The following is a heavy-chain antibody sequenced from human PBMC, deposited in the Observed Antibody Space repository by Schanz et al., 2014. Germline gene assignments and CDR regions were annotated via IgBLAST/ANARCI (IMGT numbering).Heavy chain of an antibody. J-gene: IGHJ4*02. CDR1: GFTFSAYA. CDR3: AKHVRSLTGNDY. Sequence: ELQLLESGGGLVQPGGSLRLSCAASGFTFSAYAMTWVRRAPGKGLEWVAGISSGGGTTFYADSVKGRFSISRDNSKNTWYLQVNSLRAEDTAVYYCAKHVRSLTGNDYWGQGTLVTVSS. V-gene: IGHV3-23*01. CDR2: ISSGGGTT. D-gene: IGHD3-9*01.